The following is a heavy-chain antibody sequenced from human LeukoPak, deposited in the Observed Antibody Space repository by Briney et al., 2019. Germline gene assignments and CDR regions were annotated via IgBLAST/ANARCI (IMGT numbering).Heavy chain of an antibody. J-gene: IGHJ4*02. CDR3: ARDSGMRYCSSTSCYKGKDY. CDR2: ISSSSSYI. CDR1: GFAFSSYS. Sequence: GGSLRLSCAASGFAFSSYSMNWVRQAPGKGLEWVSSISSSSSYIYYADSVKGRFTISRDNAKNSLYLQINSLRAEDTAVYYCARDSGMRYCSSTSCYKGKDYWGQGTLVTVSS. D-gene: IGHD2-2*02. V-gene: IGHV3-21*01.